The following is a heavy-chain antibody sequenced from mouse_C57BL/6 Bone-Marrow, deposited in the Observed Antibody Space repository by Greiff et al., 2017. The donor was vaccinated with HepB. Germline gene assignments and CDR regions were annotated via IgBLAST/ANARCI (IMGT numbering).Heavy chain of an antibody. CDR3: SEDSAVYYCARPYTRGLEYFDV. CDR1: YTFSRRVH. J-gene: IGHJ1*03. D-gene: IGHD2-10*01. CDR2: GQGLEWIG. V-gene: IGHV1-87*01. Sequence: QVQLQQSGPELARPWASVKISCQAFYTFSRRVHFAIRDTNYWMQWVKQRPGQGLEWIGAIYPGNGDTSYNQKCKGKATLTADKSASTDYMQLSSLTSEDSAVYYCARPYTRGLEYFDVWGTGTTVTVSS.